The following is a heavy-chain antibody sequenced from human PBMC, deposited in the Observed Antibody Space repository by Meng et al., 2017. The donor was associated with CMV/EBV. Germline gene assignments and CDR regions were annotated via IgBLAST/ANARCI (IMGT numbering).Heavy chain of an antibody. Sequence: GESLKISCAASGFTFSSYSMNWVRQAPGKGLEWVSSTSSSSSYIYYADSVKGRFTISRDNAKNSLYLQMNSLRAEDTAVYYCARDQYSSSSHYYYYGMDVWGQGTTVTVSS. J-gene: IGHJ6*02. CDR1: GFTFSSYS. D-gene: IGHD6-6*01. CDR2: TSSSSSYI. CDR3: ARDQYSSSSHYYYYGMDV. V-gene: IGHV3-21*01.